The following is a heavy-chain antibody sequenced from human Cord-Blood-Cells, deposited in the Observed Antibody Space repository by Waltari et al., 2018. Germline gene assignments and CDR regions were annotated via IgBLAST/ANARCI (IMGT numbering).Heavy chain of an antibody. CDR2: ISAYNGNT. D-gene: IGHD3-10*01. J-gene: IGHJ4*02. V-gene: IGHV1-18*04. CDR1: GYTFTSYG. CDR3: ARDLWSPMVRGVQEFDY. Sequence: QVQLVQSGAEVKKPGASVKVSCKASGYTFTSYGISWVRQAPGQGLEWMGWISAYNGNTNYAQKLQGRVTMTTDTSTSTAYMELRSLRSDDTAVYYCARDLWSPMVRGVQEFDYWGQGTLVTVSS.